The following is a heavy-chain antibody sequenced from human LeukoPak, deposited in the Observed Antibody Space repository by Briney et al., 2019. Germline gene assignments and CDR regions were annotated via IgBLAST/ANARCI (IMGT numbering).Heavy chain of an antibody. Sequence: GGSLRLSCAASGFTYSSYAMSWVRQAPGKGLEWVSAISGSGGSTYYADSVKGRFTISRDNSKNTLYLQMNSLRAEDTAVYYCAKGIEIVVVVAATDWYFDLWGRGTLVTVSS. J-gene: IGHJ2*01. CDR3: AKGIEIVVVVAATDWYFDL. D-gene: IGHD2-15*01. V-gene: IGHV3-23*01. CDR1: GFTYSSYA. CDR2: ISGSGGST.